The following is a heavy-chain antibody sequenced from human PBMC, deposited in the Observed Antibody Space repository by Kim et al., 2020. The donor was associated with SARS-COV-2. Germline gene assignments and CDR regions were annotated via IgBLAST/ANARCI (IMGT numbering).Heavy chain of an antibody. CDR3: ARIVGVLWFGELAGGYFDY. D-gene: IGHD3-10*01. J-gene: IGHJ4*02. V-gene: IGHV1-46*01. Sequence: GRVTMTRDTSTSTVYMELSSLRSEDTAVYYCARIVGVLWFGELAGGYFDYWGQGTLVTVSS.